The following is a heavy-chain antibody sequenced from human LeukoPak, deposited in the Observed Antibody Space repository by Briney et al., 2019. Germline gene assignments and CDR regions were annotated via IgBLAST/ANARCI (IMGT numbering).Heavy chain of an antibody. Sequence: GGSLRLSCTASGFTFSDYYMNWIRQAPGKGLESVSCISSSSSYTDYADSVKGRFTISRDNAKNSLYLQMNSLRAEDTAVYYCARDPTMVTGHYWGQGTLVTVSS. D-gene: IGHD5-18*01. V-gene: IGHV3-11*06. CDR2: ISSSSSYT. CDR3: ARDPTMVTGHY. J-gene: IGHJ4*02. CDR1: GFTFSDYY.